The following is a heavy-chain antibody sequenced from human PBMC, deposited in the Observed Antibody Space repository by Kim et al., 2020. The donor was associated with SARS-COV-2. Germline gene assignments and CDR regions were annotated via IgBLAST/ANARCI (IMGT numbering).Heavy chain of an antibody. V-gene: IGHV3-48*03. J-gene: IGHJ4*02. Sequence: GSTIYYADSVKGRFTISRDNAKNSLYLQMNSLRAEDTAVYYCARGVPFDYWGQGTLVTVSS. CDR2: GSTI. CDR3: ARGVPFDY. D-gene: IGHD6-6*01.